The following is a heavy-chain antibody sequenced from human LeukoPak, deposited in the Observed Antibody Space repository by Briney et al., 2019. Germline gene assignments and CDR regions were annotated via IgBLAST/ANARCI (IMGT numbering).Heavy chain of an antibody. Sequence: SGPTLVNPTQTLTLTCSFSGFSLTTSGVGVGWIRQPPGKALQWLALIYWDDDKRYSPYLKSRLTITKDTSKNQVVLTMTNMDPVDTGTYYCAHRLRVVALGNYFDYWGQGTLVTVSS. CDR3: AHRLRVVALGNYFDY. J-gene: IGHJ4*02. V-gene: IGHV2-5*02. CDR2: IYWDDDK. D-gene: IGHD3-22*01. CDR1: GFSLTTSGVG.